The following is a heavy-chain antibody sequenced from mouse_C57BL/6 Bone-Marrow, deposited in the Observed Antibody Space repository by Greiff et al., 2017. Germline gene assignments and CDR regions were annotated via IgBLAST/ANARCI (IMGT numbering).Heavy chain of an antibody. CDR2: ISDGGSYT. Sequence: EVQLVESGGGLVKPGGSLKLSCAASGFTFSSYAMSWVRQTPEQSLEWVATISDGGSYTYYPDNVKGRFTISRDNATNNPYLQMSQLKSEDTAMYYGARDRDYGGSWAYWGQGTLVTVSA. D-gene: IGHD1-1*01. J-gene: IGHJ3*01. V-gene: IGHV5-4*01. CDR1: GFTFSSYA. CDR3: ARDRDYGGSWAY.